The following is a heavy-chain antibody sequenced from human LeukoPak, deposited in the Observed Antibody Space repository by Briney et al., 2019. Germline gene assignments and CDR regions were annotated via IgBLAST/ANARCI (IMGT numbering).Heavy chain of an antibody. CDR2: ISGSAGST. V-gene: IGHV3-23*01. J-gene: IGHJ4*02. CDR1: GFTFSNFG. Sequence: GGSLRLSCTASGFTFSNFGMSWVRQAPGKGLEWVSTISGSAGSTHYADSVMGRSTISRDKSNNTLYLQMNSLRAEDTAVYYCATGGRSGVAFESWGQGTLVTVSS. CDR3: ATGGRSGVAFES. D-gene: IGHD2-15*01.